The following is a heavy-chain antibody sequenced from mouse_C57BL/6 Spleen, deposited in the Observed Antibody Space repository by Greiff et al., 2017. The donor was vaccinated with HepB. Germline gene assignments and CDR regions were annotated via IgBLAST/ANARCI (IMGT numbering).Heavy chain of an antibody. V-gene: IGHV1-64*01. CDR1: GYTFTSYW. J-gene: IGHJ3*01. D-gene: IGHD2-2*01. CDR2: IHPNSGST. Sequence: QVQLQQPGAELVKPGASVKLSCKASGYTFTSYWMHWVKQRPGQGLEWIGMIHPNSGSTNYNEKFKSKATLTVDKSSSTAYMQLSSLTSEDSAVYYCAREGDYGYDQAWFADWGQGTLVTVSA. CDR3: AREGDYGYDQAWFAD.